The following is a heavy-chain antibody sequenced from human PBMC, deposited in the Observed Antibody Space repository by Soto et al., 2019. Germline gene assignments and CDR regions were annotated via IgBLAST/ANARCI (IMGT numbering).Heavy chain of an antibody. Sequence: GGSLRLSCAASGFTFSSYSMNWVRQAPGKGLEWVSSISSSSSYIYYADSVKGRFTISRDNAKNSLYLQMNSLRAEDTAVYYCASNGYSSPALVAAFGAWFDPWGQGTLVTVSS. D-gene: IGHD6-13*01. CDR1: GFTFSSYS. J-gene: IGHJ5*02. V-gene: IGHV3-21*01. CDR3: ASNGYSSPALVAAFGAWFDP. CDR2: ISSSSSYI.